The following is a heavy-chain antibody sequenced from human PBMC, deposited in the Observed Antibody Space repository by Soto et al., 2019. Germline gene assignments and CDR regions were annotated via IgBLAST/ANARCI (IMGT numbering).Heavy chain of an antibody. Sequence: ASVTVSCKTYVYTFTNYAVHRVRQAPGQRLEWMGWINVGNGNPKYSEKFQGRVTLTRDTSASTAYMELSSLRSEDTALYYCARGRYFDTTGYPPSGYWGQGTVVTVSS. CDR3: ARGRYFDTTGYPPSGY. J-gene: IGHJ4*02. CDR2: INVGNGNP. V-gene: IGHV1-3*01. CDR1: VYTFTNYA. D-gene: IGHD3-22*01.